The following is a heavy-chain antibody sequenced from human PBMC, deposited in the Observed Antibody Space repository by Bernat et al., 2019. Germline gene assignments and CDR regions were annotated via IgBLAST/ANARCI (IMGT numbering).Heavy chain of an antibody. V-gene: IGHV3-48*03. CDR1: GFTFSNYE. Sequence: EVQLVEAGGGLVQPGGSLRLSCAAVGFTFSNYEMNWVRQAPGKGLEWVSYIGSSGITIYYTESVKGRFTISRDNAKNSLYLQMNSLRAEDTAVYYCAVITMVQGVGTFPDYWGQGTLVSVSS. CDR2: IGSSGITI. J-gene: IGHJ4*02. D-gene: IGHD3-10*01. CDR3: AVITMVQGVGTFPDY.